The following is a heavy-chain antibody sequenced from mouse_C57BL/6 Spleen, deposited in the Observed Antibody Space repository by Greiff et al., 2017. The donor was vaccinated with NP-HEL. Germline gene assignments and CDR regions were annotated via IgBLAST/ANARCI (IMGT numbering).Heavy chain of an antibody. D-gene: IGHD4-1*01. J-gene: IGHJ2*01. CDR1: GYTFTSYW. V-gene: IGHV1-52*01. Sequence: QVHVKQSGAELVRPGSSVKLSCKASGYTFTSYWMHWVKQRPIQGLEWIGNIDPSDSETHYNQKFKDKATLTVDKSSSTAYMQLSSLTSEDSAVYYCAREGTGTYYFDYWGQGTTLTVSS. CDR2: IDPSDSET. CDR3: AREGTGTYYFDY.